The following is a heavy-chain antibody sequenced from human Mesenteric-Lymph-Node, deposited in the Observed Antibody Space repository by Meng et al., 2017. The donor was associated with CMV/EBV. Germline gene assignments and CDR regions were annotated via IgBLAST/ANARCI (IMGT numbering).Heavy chain of an antibody. CDR1: GASISIYY. CDR3: ARTSSFSGMDV. CDR2: IYYRGST. D-gene: IGHD6-6*01. V-gene: IGHV4-59*01. Sequence: GSLRLSCTVSGASISIYYWSWIRQPPGKGLEWIGYIYYRGSTNYNPSLKSRVTISVDTSKNQFSLKLSSVTAADTAVYYCARTSSFSGMDVWGQGTTVTVSS. J-gene: IGHJ6*02.